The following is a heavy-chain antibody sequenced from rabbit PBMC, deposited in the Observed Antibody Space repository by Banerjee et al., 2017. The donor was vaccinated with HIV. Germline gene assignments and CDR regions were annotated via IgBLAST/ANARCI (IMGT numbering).Heavy chain of an antibody. Sequence: QSLEESGGDLVKPGASLTLTCTASGFNISSSWWICWVRQAPGKGLELIACIYTDSDGTWYASWVNGRFTITRSTSLNTVTLQVNSLTAADTATYFCARGYGGGYSGYVDHFNLWGQGTLVTVS. CDR3: ARGYGGGYSGYVDHFNL. CDR2: IYTDSDGT. D-gene: IGHD7-1*01. V-gene: IGHV1S43*01. J-gene: IGHJ4*01. CDR1: GFNISSSWW.